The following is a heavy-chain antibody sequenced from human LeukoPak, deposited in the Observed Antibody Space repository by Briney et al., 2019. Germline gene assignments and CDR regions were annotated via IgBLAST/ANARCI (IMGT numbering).Heavy chain of an antibody. V-gene: IGHV4-61*02. D-gene: IGHD1-7*01. Sequence: SETLSLTCTVSGGSISSSSYYWSWIRQPARKGLEWIGRIYTSGSTNYNPSLKSRVTISVDTSKNQFSLKLSSVTAADTAVYYCARAAHLTGTTKVAMFDYWGQGTLVTVSS. J-gene: IGHJ4*02. CDR3: ARAAHLTGTTKVAMFDY. CDR1: GGSISSSSYY. CDR2: IYTSGST.